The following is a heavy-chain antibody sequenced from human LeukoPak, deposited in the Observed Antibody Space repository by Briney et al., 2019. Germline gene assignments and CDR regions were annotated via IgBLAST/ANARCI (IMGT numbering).Heavy chain of an antibody. V-gene: IGHV1-69*04. CDR2: IIPILGIA. Sequence: GASVKVSCKASGGTFSSYAISWVRQAPGQGLEWMGRIIPILGIANYAQKFQGRVTITADKSTSTAYMELSSLRSEDTAVYYCARDQVVGASHFDYWGQGTLVTVSS. J-gene: IGHJ4*02. CDR1: GGTFSSYA. D-gene: IGHD1-26*01. CDR3: ARDQVVGASHFDY.